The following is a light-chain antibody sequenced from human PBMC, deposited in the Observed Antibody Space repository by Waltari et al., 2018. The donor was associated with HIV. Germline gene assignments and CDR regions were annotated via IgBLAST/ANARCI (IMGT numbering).Light chain of an antibody. Sequence: QSVLTQPPSASGTPGQRVTISCSGASSDIGSNYVYWYQQLPGTAPKLLIYRNNQRPSGVPDRFSGSKSGTSASRAISGLRSEDEADYYCAAWDVSLRGAYVFGTGTKVAVL. CDR2: RNN. CDR1: SSDIGSNY. J-gene: IGLJ1*01. CDR3: AAWDVSLRGAYV. V-gene: IGLV1-47*01.